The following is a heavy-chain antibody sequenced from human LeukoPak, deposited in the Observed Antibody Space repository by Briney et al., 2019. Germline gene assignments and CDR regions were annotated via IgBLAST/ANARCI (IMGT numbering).Heavy chain of an antibody. V-gene: IGHV1-69*05. J-gene: IGHJ5*02. CDR3: AREFGDSWSHGRDWFDP. CDR1: GGTFSSYA. D-gene: IGHD2-21*02. CDR2: IIPIFGTA. Sequence: SVKVSCKASGGTFSSYAISWVRQTPGQGLEWMGGIIPIFGTANFAQKFQGRVTITTDESTSTAYMELSSLRSEDTAVYYCAREFGDSWSHGRDWFDPWGQGTLVTVSS.